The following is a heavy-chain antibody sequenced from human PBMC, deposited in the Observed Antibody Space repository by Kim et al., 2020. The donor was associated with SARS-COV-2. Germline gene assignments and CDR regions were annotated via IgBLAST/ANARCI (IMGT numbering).Heavy chain of an antibody. J-gene: IGHJ2*01. CDR3: ARVGGRYGHLDL. Sequence: SETLSLTCAVYGGSFSDYYWTWIRQPPGKGLEWIGEINHGGATNYNPSLKSRVTVSLDTSKNQFSLKLNSVTAADTAVYYCARVGGRYGHLDLWGRGTLV. D-gene: IGHD1-26*01. V-gene: IGHV4-34*01. CDR1: GGSFSDYY. CDR2: INHGGAT.